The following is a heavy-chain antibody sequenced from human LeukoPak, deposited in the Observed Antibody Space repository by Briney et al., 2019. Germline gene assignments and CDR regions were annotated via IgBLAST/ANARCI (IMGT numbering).Heavy chain of an antibody. D-gene: IGHD3-10*01. Sequence: GASVKVSCKASGYTFTSYGISWVRQAPGQGLEWMGWISAYNGNTNYAQKLQGRVTMTTDTSTSTAYMELRSLRSDDTAVYYCARDLPITYYYGSGSFESFGYWGQGTLVTVSS. V-gene: IGHV1-18*01. CDR2: ISAYNGNT. CDR1: GYTFTSYG. CDR3: ARDLPITYYYGSGSFESFGY. J-gene: IGHJ4*02.